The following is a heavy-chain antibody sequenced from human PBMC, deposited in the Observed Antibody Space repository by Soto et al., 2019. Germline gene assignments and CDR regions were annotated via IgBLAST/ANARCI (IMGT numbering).Heavy chain of an antibody. CDR3: AKVRSSLGCSGLGAPFDA. D-gene: IGHD3-10*02. CDR1: GFTFSSYA. V-gene: IGHV3-23*01. Sequence: EVHLLESGGNVVQPGGSLRLSCAASGFTFSSYAMNWVRQAPGKGLEWVSSISANGRNTYYADSVKGRFTISRDRSKNTLYLQLDSLRVEDTAIYYCAKVRSSLGCSGLGAPFDAWGQGTLVTVSS. CDR2: ISANGRNT. J-gene: IGHJ5*02.